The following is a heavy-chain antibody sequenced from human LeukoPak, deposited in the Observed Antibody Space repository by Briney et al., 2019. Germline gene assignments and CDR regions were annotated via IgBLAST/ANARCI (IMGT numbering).Heavy chain of an antibody. CDR2: IYYSGST. J-gene: IGHJ5*02. Sequence: NPSETLSLTCTVSGGSISSYYWSWIRQPPGKGLEWIGYIYYSGSTNYNPSLKSRVTISVDTSKNQFSLKLSSVTAADTAVHYCARHLSTSYGVGAWFDPWGQGTLVTVSS. CDR1: GGSISSYY. V-gene: IGHV4-59*08. CDR3: ARHLSTSYGVGAWFDP. D-gene: IGHD4-17*01.